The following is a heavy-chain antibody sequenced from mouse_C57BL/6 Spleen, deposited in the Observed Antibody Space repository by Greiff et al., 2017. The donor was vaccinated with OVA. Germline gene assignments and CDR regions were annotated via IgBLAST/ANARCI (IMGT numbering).Heavy chain of an antibody. CDR1: GFSLSTSGMG. Sequence: QVTLKESGPGILQSSQTLSLTCSFSGFSLSTSGMGVSWIRQPSGKGLEWLAHIYWDDDKRYNPSLKSRLTISKDTSRNQVFLKITSVDTADTATYYCARRGYYGSSGYAMDYWGQGTSVTVSS. V-gene: IGHV8-12*01. CDR2: IYWDDDK. J-gene: IGHJ4*01. D-gene: IGHD1-1*01. CDR3: ARRGYYGSSGYAMDY.